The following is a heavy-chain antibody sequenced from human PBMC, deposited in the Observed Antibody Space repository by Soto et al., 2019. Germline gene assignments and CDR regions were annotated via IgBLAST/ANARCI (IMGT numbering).Heavy chain of an antibody. CDR3: AKVVCSGATPALYRGLAS. V-gene: IGHV3-43D*04. D-gene: IGHD2-15*01. J-gene: IGHJ4*02. CDR2: ISWDGSRS. CDR1: GFTFYDYA. Sequence: PGGSLRLSCAASGFTFYDYAMHWVRQAPGKGLEWVSLISWDGSRSYYADSVKGRFIISRDNSKESLSLLMTSLGTEDSGLYYCAKVVCSGATPALYRGLASGGPEPQVTV.